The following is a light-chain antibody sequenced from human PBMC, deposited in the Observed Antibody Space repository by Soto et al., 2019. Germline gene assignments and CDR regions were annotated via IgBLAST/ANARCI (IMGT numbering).Light chain of an antibody. CDR3: QQYDVYST. V-gene: IGKV1-5*01. Sequence: DIQLTQSPSTLSASVGDTVTISCRASESLIGWLAWYQQRPGSAPKLLIYDASSLEGGVPSRFSGSGYGTVFTLTISRLQPDDSATYYCQQYDVYSTFGQGTKVDIK. J-gene: IGKJ1*01. CDR1: ESLIGW. CDR2: DAS.